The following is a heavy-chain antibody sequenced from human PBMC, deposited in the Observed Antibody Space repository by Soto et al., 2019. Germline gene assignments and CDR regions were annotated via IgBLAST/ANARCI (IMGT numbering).Heavy chain of an antibody. CDR3: AKGMYYDSSGHYYYYGMDV. CDR2: ISYDGSNK. Sequence: QPGGSLRLSCAASGFTFSSYGMHWVRQAPGKGLEWVAVISYDGSNKYYADSVKGRFTISRDNSKNTLYLQMNSLRAEDTAVYYCAKGMYYDSSGHYYYYGMDVWGQGTTVTVSS. V-gene: IGHV3-30*18. D-gene: IGHD3-22*01. J-gene: IGHJ6*02. CDR1: GFTFSSYG.